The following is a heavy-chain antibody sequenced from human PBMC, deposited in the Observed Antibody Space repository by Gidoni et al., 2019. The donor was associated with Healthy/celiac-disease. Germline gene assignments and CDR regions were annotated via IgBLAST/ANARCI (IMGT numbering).Heavy chain of an antibody. V-gene: IGHV4-39*01. Sequence: QLQLQESGPGLVKPSETLSLTCTVSGGCISSSSYYWGWIRQPPGKGLEWIGSIYYSGSTYYNPSLKSRVTISVDTSKNQFSLKLSSVTATDTAVYYGARSPGYYLKNYDYWGQGTLVTVSS. D-gene: IGHD3-3*01. CDR1: GGCISSSSYY. CDR3: ARSPGYYLKNYDY. CDR2: IYYSGST. J-gene: IGHJ4*02.